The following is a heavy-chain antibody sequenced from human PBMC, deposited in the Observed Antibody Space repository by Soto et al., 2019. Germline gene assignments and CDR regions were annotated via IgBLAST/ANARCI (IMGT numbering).Heavy chain of an antibody. V-gene: IGHV5-51*01. J-gene: IGHJ4*02. Sequence: PGESLKISCKASGYTFRSYWIGWVRQMPGKGLEWMGIIFPNDSDTIYSPSFQGQVTISADKSISTAYLQWSRLQASDPAMYYCERPLYGDYTWYYFDYWGQGTLVTVSS. D-gene: IGHD4-17*01. CDR2: IFPNDSDT. CDR3: ERPLYGDYTWYYFDY. CDR1: GYTFRSYW.